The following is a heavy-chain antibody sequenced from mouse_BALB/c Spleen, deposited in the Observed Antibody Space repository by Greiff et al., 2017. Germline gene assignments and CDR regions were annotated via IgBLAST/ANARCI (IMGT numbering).Heavy chain of an antibody. CDR3: ARTYYGSSLDV. D-gene: IGHD1-1*01. Sequence: EVKLVESGGGLVKPGGSLKLSCAASGFTFSSYAMSWVRQTPEKRLEWVASISSGGSTYYPDSVKGRFTISRDNARNILYLQMSSLRSEDTAMYYCARTYYGSSLDVWGAGTTVTVSS. J-gene: IGHJ1*01. CDR2: ISSGGST. V-gene: IGHV5-6-5*01. CDR1: GFTFSSYA.